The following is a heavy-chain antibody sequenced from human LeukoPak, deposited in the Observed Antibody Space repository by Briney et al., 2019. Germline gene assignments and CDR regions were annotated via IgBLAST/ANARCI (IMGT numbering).Heavy chain of an antibody. V-gene: IGHV4-34*01. J-gene: IGHJ4*02. Sequence: SETLSLTCAVYGGSFSGYYWSWIRQPPGKGLEWIGEINHSGSTNYNPPLKSRVTISVDTSKNQFSLKLSSVTAADTAVYYCARVGGYDYVWGSYRYLDYWGQGTLVTVSS. CDR3: ARVGGYDYVWGSYRYLDY. CDR2: INHSGST. D-gene: IGHD3-16*02. CDR1: GGSFSGYY.